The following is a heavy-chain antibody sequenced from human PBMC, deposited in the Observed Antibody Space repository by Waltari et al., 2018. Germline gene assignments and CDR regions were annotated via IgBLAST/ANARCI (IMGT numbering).Heavy chain of an antibody. Sequence: QGRLQQSGPGLVEPSQILPLTCVSPGETVSSNSAAWNWIRQSPSRGLEWLGRTYYRSKWFNQYAVSVKSRITINPDTSKNQFSLQLNSVTPEDTAVYYCARGNLYFDYWGQGTLVTVSS. V-gene: IGHV6-1*01. J-gene: IGHJ4*02. CDR2: TYYRSKWFN. CDR3: ARGNLYFDY. CDR1: GETVSSNSAA.